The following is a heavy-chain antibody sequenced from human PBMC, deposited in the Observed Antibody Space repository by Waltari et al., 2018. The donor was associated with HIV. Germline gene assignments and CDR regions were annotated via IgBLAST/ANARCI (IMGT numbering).Heavy chain of an antibody. Sequence: QVQLVQSGAEVKKPGASVKVSCKASGYTFTGYQMPCVRQAPGQGLEWMGWINPNSGGTNYAQKFQGRVTMTRDTSISTAYMELSRLRSDDTAVYYCARAQYYYDSSGYYYGDYGMDVWGQGTTVTVSS. CDR2: INPNSGGT. V-gene: IGHV1-2*02. CDR3: ARAQYYYDSSGYYYGDYGMDV. D-gene: IGHD3-22*01. J-gene: IGHJ6*02. CDR1: GYTFTGYQ.